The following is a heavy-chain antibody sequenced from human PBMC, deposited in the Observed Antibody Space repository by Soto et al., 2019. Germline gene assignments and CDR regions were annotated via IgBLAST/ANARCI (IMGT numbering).Heavy chain of an antibody. Sequence: GGSLRLSCAASGFTFSSYAMNWVRQAPGKGLEWVSTISGSGGSTYYADSVKGRFTISRDNSENTQYLQMNSLRAEDTAVYYCAKLLYYDYIWGSYRSTPTNHDAFDIWGQGTMVTVSS. CDR3: AKLLYYDYIWGSYRSTPTNHDAFDI. J-gene: IGHJ3*02. V-gene: IGHV3-23*01. D-gene: IGHD3-16*02. CDR2: ISGSGGST. CDR1: GFTFSSYA.